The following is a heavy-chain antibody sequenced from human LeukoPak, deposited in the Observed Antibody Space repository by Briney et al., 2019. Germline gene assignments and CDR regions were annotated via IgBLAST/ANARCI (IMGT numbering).Heavy chain of an antibody. CDR1: GGSISSYY. Sequence: SETLSLTCTVSGGSISSYYWSWIRQPPGKGLEWIGYIYYSGSTNYDPSLKSRVTISVDTSKNQFSLKLSSVTAAATAVYYCARAGGMVRGVIITYYFDYWGQGALVTVSS. CDR3: ARAGGMVRGVIITYYFDY. V-gene: IGHV4-59*12. J-gene: IGHJ4*02. D-gene: IGHD3-10*01. CDR2: IYYSGST.